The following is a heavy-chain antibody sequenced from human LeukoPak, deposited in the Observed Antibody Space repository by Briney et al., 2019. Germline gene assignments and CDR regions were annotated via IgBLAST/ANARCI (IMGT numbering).Heavy chain of an antibody. D-gene: IGHD6-19*01. Sequence: GASVKVSCKASGYTSTNYGISWVRHAPGQGLEWMGWISINRGNTNYAQKFQGRVSMTTDTSTSTAYMELRGLRSDDTAMYYCARDVGITVADSFDPWGQGTLVTVSS. CDR2: ISINRGNT. V-gene: IGHV1-18*01. CDR1: GYTSTNYG. J-gene: IGHJ5*02. CDR3: ARDVGITVADSFDP.